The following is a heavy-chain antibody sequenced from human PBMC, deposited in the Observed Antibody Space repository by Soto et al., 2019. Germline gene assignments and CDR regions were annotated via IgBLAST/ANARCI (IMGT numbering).Heavy chain of an antibody. CDR3: ASMGYHYGSGSYPLDY. J-gene: IGHJ4*02. CDR2: IYNSGST. CDR1: GGSISSYY. D-gene: IGHD3-10*01. V-gene: IGHV4-59*08. Sequence: QVQLRESGPGLVKPSETLSLTCTVSGGSISSYYWTWIRQPPGKGLEWIGFIYNSGSTHYNPSLRSRVTISVDTAKTQFSLKLRSGTAADTAVYYCASMGYHYGSGSYPLDYWGQGTLVTVSS.